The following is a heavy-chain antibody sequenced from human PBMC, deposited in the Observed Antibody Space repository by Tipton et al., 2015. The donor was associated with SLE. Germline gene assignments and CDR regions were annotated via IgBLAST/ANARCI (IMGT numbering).Heavy chain of an antibody. CDR3: SRGDQEGYYSYNMDV. CDR2: INPKSGGT. Sequence: QVQLVQSGPEVKSPGASVRVSCKASGYTLTGYFLHWVRQAPGQGLEWMGRINPKSGGTSLAQKFQGRVTMSRDTSSSTVYMELDSLTSDDTAVYYCSRGDQEGYYSYNMDVWGQGTTVTVSS. V-gene: IGHV1-2*06. J-gene: IGHJ6*02. CDR1: GYTLTGYF.